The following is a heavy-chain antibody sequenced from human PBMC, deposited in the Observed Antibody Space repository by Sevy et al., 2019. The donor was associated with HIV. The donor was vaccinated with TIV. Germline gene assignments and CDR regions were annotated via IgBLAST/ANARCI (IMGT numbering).Heavy chain of an antibody. V-gene: IGHV3-7*01. D-gene: IGHD3-22*01. CDR1: GFMFSSYW. CDR3: ARAQQVTMLVVIGGLYFDF. Sequence: GGSLRLSCAASGFMFSSYWMTWVRQAPGKGLEWVANIKQDMSEKYYADSVKGRFTISRDNARNSLYLQMGSLRAEDTAVYYCARAQQVTMLVVIGGLYFDFWGQGTLVTVSS. CDR2: IKQDMSEK. J-gene: IGHJ4*02.